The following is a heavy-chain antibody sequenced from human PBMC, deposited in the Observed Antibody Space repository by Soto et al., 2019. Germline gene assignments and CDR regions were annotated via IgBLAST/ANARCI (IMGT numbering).Heavy chain of an antibody. CDR3: ARTPRILDS. CDR1: GFTFSHFW. Sequence: GGSLRLSCAASGFTFSHFWMNWVRQAPGKGLEWVAYISADGRETNHVDSVKGRFTISRDNAKNSLFLQMNSLRAEDTAVYYCARTPRILDSWGQVTLVTVSS. D-gene: IGHD6-6*01. CDR2: ISADGRET. V-gene: IGHV3-7*01. J-gene: IGHJ4*02.